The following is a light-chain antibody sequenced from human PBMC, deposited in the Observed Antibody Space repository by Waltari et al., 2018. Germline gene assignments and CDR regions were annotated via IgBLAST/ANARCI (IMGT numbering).Light chain of an antibody. CDR2: KAS. J-gene: IGKJ2*01. CDR1: QGISRW. V-gene: IGKV1-5*03. CDR3: QQYNSYPYT. Sequence: DIQMPQSPSTLSSSVGDRLPITCRASQGISRWLAWYQQKPGKAPNLLIYKASNLETGVPSRFSGSESGTEFTLTISSLQPDDFATYYCQQYNSYPYTFGQGTKLEIK.